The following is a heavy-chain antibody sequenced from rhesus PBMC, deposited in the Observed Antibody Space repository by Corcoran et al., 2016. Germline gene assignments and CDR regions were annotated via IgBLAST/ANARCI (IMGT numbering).Heavy chain of an antibody. CDR3: TRGRYDYGY. J-gene: IGHJ4*01. D-gene: IGHD3-22*01. Sequence: QVQLQESGPGVVQPSETLSLTCAVPGGAFSGYYWGWLRKPPGKGLEWMGPISGSSGSTDYNPSLKSRVSISTDTSKNQLSLKLKSVTAADRAVYYCTRGRYDYGYWGQGVLVTVSS. CDR1: GGAFSGYY. CDR2: ISGSSGST. V-gene: IGHV4-165*01.